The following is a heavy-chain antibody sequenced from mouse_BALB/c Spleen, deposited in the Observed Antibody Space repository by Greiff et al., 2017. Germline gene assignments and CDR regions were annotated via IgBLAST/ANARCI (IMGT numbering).Heavy chain of an antibody. D-gene: IGHD2-2*01. CDR1: GFSLTSYG. J-gene: IGHJ4*01. Sequence: VKLVESGPGLVAPSQSLSITCTVSGFSLTSYGVHWVRQPPGKGLEWLGVIWAGGSTNYNSALMSRLSISKDNSKSQVFLKMNSLQTDDTAMYYCARGPIYYGYGYAMDYWGQGTSVTVSS. V-gene: IGHV2-9*02. CDR3: ARGPIYYGYGYAMDY. CDR2: IWAGGST.